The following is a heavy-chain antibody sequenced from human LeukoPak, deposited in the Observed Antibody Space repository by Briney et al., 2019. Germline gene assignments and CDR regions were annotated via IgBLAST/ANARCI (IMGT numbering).Heavy chain of an antibody. J-gene: IGHJ5*02. CDR2: IRSKAYGGTT. CDR3: TRDPGYCSSTSCHNWFDP. V-gene: IGHV3-49*04. CDR1: GFTFGDYA. Sequence: PGRTLRLSCTASGFTFGDYAMSCVRQAPGKGLEWVGFIRSKAYGGTTEYAACVKGRFTISRNDSKSIAYLQMNSLKTEDIAVYYCTRDPGYCSSTSCHNWFDPWGQGTLVTVSS. D-gene: IGHD2-2*03.